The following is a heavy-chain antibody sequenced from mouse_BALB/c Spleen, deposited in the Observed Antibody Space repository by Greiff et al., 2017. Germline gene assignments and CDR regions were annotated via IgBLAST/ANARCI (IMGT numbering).Heavy chain of an antibody. J-gene: IGHJ2*01. CDR3: DRDYGNSLGY. CDR2: IDPANGNT. Sequence: EVKLLESGAELVKPGASVKLSCTASGFNIKDTYMHWVKQRPEQGLEWIGRIDPANGNTKYDPKFQGKATITADTSSNTAYLQLSSLTSEDTAVYYCDRDYGNSLGYWGQGTTLTVSA. V-gene: IGHV14-3*02. D-gene: IGHD2-1*01. CDR1: GFNIKDTY.